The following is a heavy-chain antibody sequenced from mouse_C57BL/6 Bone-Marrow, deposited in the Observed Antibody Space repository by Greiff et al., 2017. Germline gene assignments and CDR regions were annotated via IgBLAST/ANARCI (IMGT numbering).Heavy chain of an antibody. CDR2: IDPYSGGT. J-gene: IGHJ3*01. D-gene: IGHD1-1*01. V-gene: IGHV1-72*01. CDR3: ARSALITTVPFAY. CDR1: GYTFTSYW. Sequence: VQLQQPGAELVKPGASVKLSCKASGYTFTSYWMHWVKQRPGRGLEWIGRIDPYSGGTKYNEKFKSKATLTVDKPSSTAYMQLSSLTSEDSAVYYCARSALITTVPFAYWGQGTLVTVSA.